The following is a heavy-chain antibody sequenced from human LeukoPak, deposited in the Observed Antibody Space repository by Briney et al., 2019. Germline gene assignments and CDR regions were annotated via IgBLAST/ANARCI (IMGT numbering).Heavy chain of an antibody. J-gene: IGHJ5*02. CDR2: MNPNSGNT. D-gene: IGHD2-2*02. CDR1: GYTFTSYD. Sequence: GASVKVSCKASGYTFTSYDINWVRQATGQGLEWMGWMNPNSGNTGYAQKFQGRVTMTRNTSISTAYMELSSLRSEDTAVYYCARGAWDIVVVPAAIGNWFDPWGQGTLVTVSS. CDR3: ARGAWDIVVVPAAIGNWFDP. V-gene: IGHV1-8*01.